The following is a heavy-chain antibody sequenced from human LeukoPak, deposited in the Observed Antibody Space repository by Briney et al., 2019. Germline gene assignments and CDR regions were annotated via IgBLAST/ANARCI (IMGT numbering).Heavy chain of an antibody. V-gene: IGHV1-18*04. CDR2: ISAYNGNT. CDR1: GYTFTGYY. Sequence: ASVKVSCKASGYTFTGYYMHWVRQAPGQGLEWMGWISAYNGNTNYAQKLQGRVTMTTDTSTSTAYMELRSLRSDDTAVYYCARASDYVWGSYRYRFDYWGQGTLVTVSS. D-gene: IGHD3-16*02. J-gene: IGHJ4*02. CDR3: ARASDYVWGSYRYRFDY.